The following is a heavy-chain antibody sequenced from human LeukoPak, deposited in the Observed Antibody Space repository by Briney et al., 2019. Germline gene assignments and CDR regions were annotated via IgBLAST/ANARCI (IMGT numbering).Heavy chain of an antibody. CDR3: ARSPYYYSMDV. J-gene: IGHJ6*03. CDR1: GDSITSHY. CDR2: IYYSGNT. Sequence: PSETLSLTCTVSGDSITSHYWGWIRQPPGKGLEWIGYIYYSGNTNYNPSLKSRVTISVDTSKNQFFLKLTSVTAADTAVYYCARSPYYYSMDVWGKGTPVTVSS. V-gene: IGHV4-59*11.